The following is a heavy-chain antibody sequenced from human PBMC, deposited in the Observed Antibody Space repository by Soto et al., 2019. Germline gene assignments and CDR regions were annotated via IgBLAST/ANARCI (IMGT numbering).Heavy chain of an antibody. CDR2: INAGNGNT. CDR1: GYTFTSYA. D-gene: IGHD5-12*01. Sequence: QVPLVQSGAEVKKPGASVKVSCKASGYTFTSYAMHWVRQAPGQRLEWMGWINAGNGNTKYSQKFQGRVTSTRDPSARSAYMELSSLRSEDTAVYYCARGAEVATIIANWFDPWGQGTLVTVSS. J-gene: IGHJ5*02. CDR3: ARGAEVATIIANWFDP. V-gene: IGHV1-3*01.